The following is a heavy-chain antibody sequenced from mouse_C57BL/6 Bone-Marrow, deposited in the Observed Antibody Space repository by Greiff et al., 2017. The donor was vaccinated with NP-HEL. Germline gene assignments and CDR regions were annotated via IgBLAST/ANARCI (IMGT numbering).Heavy chain of an antibody. CDR3: ARSGHYYGSSPFAY. Sequence: VQLQESGPELVKPGASVKLSCKASGYTFTSYDINWVKQRPGQGLEWIGWIYPRDGSTKYNEKFKGKATLTVDTYSSTAYMELHSLTSEDSAVYFCARSGHYYGSSPFAYWGQGTLVTVSA. D-gene: IGHD1-1*01. V-gene: IGHV1-85*01. CDR2: IYPRDGST. CDR1: GYTFTSYD. J-gene: IGHJ3*01.